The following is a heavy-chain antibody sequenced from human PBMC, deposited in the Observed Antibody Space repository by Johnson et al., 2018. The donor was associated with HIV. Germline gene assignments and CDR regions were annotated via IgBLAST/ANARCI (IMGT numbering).Heavy chain of an antibody. V-gene: IGHV3-7*01. D-gene: IGHD2-15*01. CDR2: IKEDGSEK. CDR1: GFTFRNYL. J-gene: IGHJ3*01. Sequence: VQLVESGGGLVQPGGSLRLSCAASGFTFRNYLMSWVRQAPGKGLEWVANIKEDGSEKFYVDSVKGRFTISRDNAKNSLYLQMNSLRAEDTAVYYCARDWGGYCSGGSCYGDAFDLWGQGTMVAVSS. CDR3: ARDWGGYCSGGSCYGDAFDL.